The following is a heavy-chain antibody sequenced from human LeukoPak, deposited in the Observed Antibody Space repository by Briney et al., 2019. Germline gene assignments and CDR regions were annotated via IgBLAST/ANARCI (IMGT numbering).Heavy chain of an antibody. J-gene: IGHJ4*02. CDR1: GFSFGTYA. D-gene: IGHD3-16*01. CDR2: ISYDGSNK. V-gene: IGHV3-30-3*01. Sequence: GGSLRLSCAAAGFSFGTYAMHWVRQAPGKGLEWVAVISYDGSNKYYADSVKGRFTISRDNSKNTLYLQMNSLRAEDTAVYYCARGLAYVWGSCAYWGQGTLVTVSS. CDR3: ARGLAYVWGSCAY.